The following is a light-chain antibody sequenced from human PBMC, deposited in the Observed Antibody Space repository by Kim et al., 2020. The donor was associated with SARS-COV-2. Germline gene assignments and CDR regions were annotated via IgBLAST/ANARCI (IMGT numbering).Light chain of an antibody. CDR3: QTWGTGML. CDR1: SGHSRYA. Sequence: QLVLTQSPSASASLGASVKLTCTLSSGHSRYAITWHQQQPEKGPRYLMKLNNDGSHSRGDGIPDRFSGSSSGAERYLTISSLQSEDEADYYCQTWGTGMLFGGGTQLTVL. V-gene: IGLV4-69*01. J-gene: IGLJ2*01. CDR2: LNNDGSH.